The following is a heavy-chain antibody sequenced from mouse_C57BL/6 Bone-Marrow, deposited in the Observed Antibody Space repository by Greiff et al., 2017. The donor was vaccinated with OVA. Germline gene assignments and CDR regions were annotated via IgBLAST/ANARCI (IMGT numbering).Heavy chain of an antibody. Sequence: QVHVKQSGAELAKPGASVKLSCKASGYTFTSYWMHWVKQRPGQGLEWIGYINPSSGYTKYNQKFKDKATLTADKSSSTAYMQLSSLTYEDSAVYYCAIETVVVNFDYWGQGTTLTVSS. CDR3: AIETVVVNFDY. D-gene: IGHD1-1*01. J-gene: IGHJ2*01. CDR1: GYTFTSYW. V-gene: IGHV1-7*01. CDR2: INPSSGYT.